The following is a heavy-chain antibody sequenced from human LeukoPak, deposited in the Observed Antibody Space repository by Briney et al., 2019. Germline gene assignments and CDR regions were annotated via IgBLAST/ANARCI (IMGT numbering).Heavy chain of an antibody. J-gene: IGHJ4*02. CDR1: GGTFNNYP. CDR2: IIPIFGTT. Sequence: ASVKVSCKASGGTFNNYPISWVRQAPGQGLEWMGGIIPIFGTTNYAPKFQGRVTITRDTSISTVYMELSSLRSEDTAVYFCARVDGSPDYWGQGTLVTVSS. D-gene: IGHD2-15*01. CDR3: ARVDGSPDY. V-gene: IGHV1-69*05.